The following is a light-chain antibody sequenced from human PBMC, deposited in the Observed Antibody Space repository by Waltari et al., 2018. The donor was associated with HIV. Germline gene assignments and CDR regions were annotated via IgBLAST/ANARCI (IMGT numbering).Light chain of an antibody. Sequence: QSALTQPASVSGSPGQSITISCTGTSSDIGGSTSVSWYQHHPGKAPKLIIYDVTELPTGIPNRFSGSKSDNTASLTISVLQTEDEADFYCSSYITGSPFVFGGGTKVTVL. CDR2: DVT. J-gene: IGLJ2*01. CDR3: SSYITGSPFV. CDR1: SSDIGGSTS. V-gene: IGLV2-14*03.